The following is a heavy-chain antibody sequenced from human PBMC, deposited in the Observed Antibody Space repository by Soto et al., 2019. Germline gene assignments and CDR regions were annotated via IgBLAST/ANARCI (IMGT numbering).Heavy chain of an antibody. J-gene: IGHJ4*02. D-gene: IGHD3-16*02. V-gene: IGHV3-30-3*01. CDR3: ARDRLRLGELSLIGYFDY. Sequence: GGSLRLSCAASGFTYSTYTMHWVRQAPGKGLEWVAVISYDGINEYYADSVKGRFTISRDNSKNTLFLQMSSLRVEDTAVYYCARDRLRLGELSLIGYFDYWGQGTLVTVSS. CDR1: GFTYSTYT. CDR2: ISYDGINE.